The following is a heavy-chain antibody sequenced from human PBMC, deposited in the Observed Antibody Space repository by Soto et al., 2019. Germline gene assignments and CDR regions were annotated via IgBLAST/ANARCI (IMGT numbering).Heavy chain of an antibody. CDR2: IIPILGIA. Sequence: QVQLVQSGAEVKKPGSSVKVSCKASGGTFSSYTISWVRQAPGQGLEWMGRIIPILGIANYAQKFRGRVTSPADKSTSTAYMELSSLRSEDTAVYYCARAMVRGVIPYYYYGMDVWGQGTTVTVSS. D-gene: IGHD3-10*01. V-gene: IGHV1-69*02. CDR3: ARAMVRGVIPYYYYGMDV. CDR1: GGTFSSYT. J-gene: IGHJ6*02.